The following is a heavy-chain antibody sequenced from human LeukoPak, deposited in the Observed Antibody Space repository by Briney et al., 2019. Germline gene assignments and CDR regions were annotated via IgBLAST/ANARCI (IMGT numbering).Heavy chain of an antibody. D-gene: IGHD3-22*01. CDR2: IIPILGIA. J-gene: IGHJ5*02. V-gene: IGHV1-69*04. CDR1: GGTFTSYA. Sequence: SVKVSCKASGGTFTSYAISWVRQAPGQGLEWRGRIIPILGIANYAQKFQGRVTITADKSTSTAYMELSSLRSEDTAVYYCAQAYCDSGGNTNWFDPWGQGTLVTVSS. CDR3: AQAYCDSGGNTNWFDP.